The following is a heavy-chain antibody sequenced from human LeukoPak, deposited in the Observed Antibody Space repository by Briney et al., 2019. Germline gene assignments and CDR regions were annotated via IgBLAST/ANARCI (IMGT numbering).Heavy chain of an antibody. CDR2: IRYDGSNK. CDR1: GFTFSSYG. Sequence: PGGSLRLSCAASGFTFSSYGMHWVRQAPGKGLEWVAFIRYDGSNKYYTDSVKGRFTISRDNSKNTLYLQMNSLRAEDTAVYYCAKGRCSGGSCYVFDYWGQGTLVTVSS. D-gene: IGHD2-15*01. J-gene: IGHJ4*02. V-gene: IGHV3-30*02. CDR3: AKGRCSGGSCYVFDY.